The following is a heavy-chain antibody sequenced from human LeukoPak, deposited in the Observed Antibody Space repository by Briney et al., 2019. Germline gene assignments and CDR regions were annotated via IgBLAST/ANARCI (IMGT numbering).Heavy chain of an antibody. CDR2: INPSGGST. D-gene: IGHD2-21*02. Sequence: EASVKVSCKASGYTFTSYYMHWVRQAPGQGLEWMGIINPSGGSTSYAQKFQGRVTMTRDTSTSTVYMELSRLRSDDTAVYYCARELDDRCGGDCYDFDYWGQGTLVTVSS. CDR1: GYTFTSYY. V-gene: IGHV1-46*01. J-gene: IGHJ4*02. CDR3: ARELDDRCGGDCYDFDY.